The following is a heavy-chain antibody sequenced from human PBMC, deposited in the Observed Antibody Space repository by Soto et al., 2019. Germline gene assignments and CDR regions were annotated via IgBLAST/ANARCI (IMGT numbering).Heavy chain of an antibody. D-gene: IGHD3-10*01. CDR1: GGSVCSYY. Sequence: SETPSLTCTVCGGSVCSYYWSWIRQHPGKGLEWIGYIYYSGSTNYNPSLKSRVTISVDTSKNQFSLKLSSVTAADTAVYYCARGRGAYYYYYMDVWGKGTTVTVSS. CDR3: ARGRGAYYYYYMDV. J-gene: IGHJ6*03. CDR2: IYYSGST. V-gene: IGHV4-59*02.